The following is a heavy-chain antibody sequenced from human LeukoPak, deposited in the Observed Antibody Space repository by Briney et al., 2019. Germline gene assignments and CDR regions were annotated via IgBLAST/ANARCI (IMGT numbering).Heavy chain of an antibody. CDR2: INPSGGST. D-gene: IGHD3-3*01. Sequence: ASVKVSCKASGYTFTSYYMHWVRQAPGQGLEWMGLINPSGGSTSYAQKFQGRVTMTRDTSTSTVYMELSSLRSEDTAVYYCARGTGAPPYYDFWSGYYTSFHYFDYWGQGTLVTVSS. J-gene: IGHJ4*02. CDR3: ARGTGAPPYYDFWSGYYTSFHYFDY. V-gene: IGHV1-46*01. CDR1: GYTFTSYY.